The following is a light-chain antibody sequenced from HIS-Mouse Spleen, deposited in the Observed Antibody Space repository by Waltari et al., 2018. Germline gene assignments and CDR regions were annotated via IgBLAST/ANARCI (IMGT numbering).Light chain of an antibody. Sequence: QSVLTQPPSASGTPGQRVTISCSGSSSNTGSIYVYWYQQLPGTAPKLLIYRNNPRPSGVPDRFSGSKSGTSASLAISGLRSEDEADYYCAAWDDSLSGVVFGGGTKLTVL. J-gene: IGLJ2*01. CDR2: RNN. CDR3: AAWDDSLSGVV. CDR1: SSNTGSIY. V-gene: IGLV1-47*01.